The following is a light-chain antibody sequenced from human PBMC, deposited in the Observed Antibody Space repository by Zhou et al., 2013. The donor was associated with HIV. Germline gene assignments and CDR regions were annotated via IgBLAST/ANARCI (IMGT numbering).Light chain of an antibody. Sequence: DILLTQSPLALSVYIGDRVTITCRANESIGQWLAWYQQKPGKAPKVVIYKASTLESGVPSRFSGGGSGTDFTLTISSLQLEDFATYYCQESYSTPLTFGGGTKVEVK. CDR3: QESYSTPLT. CDR2: KAS. V-gene: IGKV1-5*03. J-gene: IGKJ4*01. CDR1: ESIGQW.